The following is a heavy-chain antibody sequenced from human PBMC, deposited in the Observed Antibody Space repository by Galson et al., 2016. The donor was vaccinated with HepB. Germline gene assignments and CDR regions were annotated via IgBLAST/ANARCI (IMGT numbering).Heavy chain of an antibody. CDR1: GGSISTYY. J-gene: IGHJ2*01. V-gene: IGHV4-59*01. CDR2: IYYSGST. CDR3: ARGGFLEWLWDFDL. Sequence: SETLSLTCTVSGGSISTYYWSWIRQPPGKGLEWIGYIYYSGSTNYNPSLKSRVTISVDTSKNQFSLKLSSVTAADTAVYYCARGGFLEWLWDFDLWGRGTLVTVSS. D-gene: IGHD3-3*01.